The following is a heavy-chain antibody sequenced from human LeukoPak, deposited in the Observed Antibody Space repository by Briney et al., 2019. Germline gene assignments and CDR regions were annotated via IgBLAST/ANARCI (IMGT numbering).Heavy chain of an antibody. CDR2: IYTSGST. CDR3: ARHYSSGSPGPNWFDP. Sequence: EPSETLSPTCTVSGGSISSGSYYWSWIRQPAGKGLEWIGRIYTSGSTNYNPSLKSRVTISVDTSKNQFSLKLSSVTAADTAVYYCARHYSSGSPGPNWFDPWGQGTLVTVSS. J-gene: IGHJ5*02. D-gene: IGHD6-19*01. V-gene: IGHV4-61*02. CDR1: GGSISSGSYY.